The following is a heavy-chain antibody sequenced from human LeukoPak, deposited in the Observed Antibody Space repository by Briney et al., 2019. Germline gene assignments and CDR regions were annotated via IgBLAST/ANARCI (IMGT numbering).Heavy chain of an antibody. Sequence: TGGSLRLSCAGSGFTLSVYWMHWVRQAPGKGLVWVSRINGDGSSTTYAGSVKGRFTISRDNAKNTLYLQMNSLRVGDTAVYYCVRGIEVSGTFSWFDPWGQGTLVTVSS. CDR2: INGDGSST. D-gene: IGHD6-19*01. CDR1: GFTLSVYW. V-gene: IGHV3-74*01. J-gene: IGHJ5*02. CDR3: VRGIEVSGTFSWFDP.